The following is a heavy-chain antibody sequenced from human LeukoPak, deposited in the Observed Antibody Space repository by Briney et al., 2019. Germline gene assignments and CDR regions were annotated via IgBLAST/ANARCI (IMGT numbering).Heavy chain of an antibody. CDR3: GRVGYCANGVCPNYDY. CDR1: GLPFKKYW. J-gene: IGHJ4*02. Sequence: GGSLRLSCAPSGLPFKKYWMHWVRRAPGKGLVWVSHINSDGSSTSYADSVKGRFTISRDNAKNTLYLQMNSLRVEDTAVYYCGRVGYCANGVCPNYDYWGQGTLVTVSS. CDR2: INSDGSST. V-gene: IGHV3-74*01. D-gene: IGHD2-8*01.